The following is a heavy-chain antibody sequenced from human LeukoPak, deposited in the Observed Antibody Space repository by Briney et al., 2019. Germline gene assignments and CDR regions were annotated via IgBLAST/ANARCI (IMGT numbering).Heavy chain of an antibody. Sequence: GGSLRLSCAASGFNVSSSYMSWVRQAPGKGLEWVSFIYRGGTTYYADSVKGRFTLSRHDSKNTLYLQMSSLRTEDTAVYYCAKEESFGSSPIADHWGQGTLVTVSS. D-gene: IGHD6-13*01. J-gene: IGHJ4*02. CDR3: AKEESFGSSPIADH. CDR1: GFNVSSSY. CDR2: IYRGGTT. V-gene: IGHV3-53*04.